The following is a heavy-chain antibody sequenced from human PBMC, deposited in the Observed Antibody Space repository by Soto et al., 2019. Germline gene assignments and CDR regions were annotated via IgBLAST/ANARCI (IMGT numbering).Heavy chain of an antibody. D-gene: IGHD1-26*01. V-gene: IGHV3-23*01. J-gene: IGHJ6*02. CDR1: GFSFSSYA. Sequence: EVQLLESGGGLGQPGGSLRLSCAASGFSFSSYAMTWVRQAPGRGLEWVSAISGSGSPTYYADSVKGRFTISRDNSKYPLYLQMNSLSADDTAVYYCARDMSGGTYNYYYGMDVWGQGTTVTVSS. CDR3: ARDMSGGTYNYYYGMDV. CDR2: ISGSGSPT.